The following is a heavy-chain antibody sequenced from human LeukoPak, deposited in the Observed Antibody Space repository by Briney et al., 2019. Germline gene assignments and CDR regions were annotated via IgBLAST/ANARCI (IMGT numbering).Heavy chain of an antibody. V-gene: IGHV3-48*03. J-gene: IGHJ3*02. Sequence: GGTLRLSCAASGLTFSSYEMNWVRQAPGKGLEWVSYISSSGSTIFYADFVKGRFTISRDNHKNSLYLQMNSLRAEDTAVCYCARPRMGGAFDIWGQGTMVTVSS. CDR2: ISSSGSTI. CDR1: GLTFSSYE. CDR3: ARPRMGGAFDI.